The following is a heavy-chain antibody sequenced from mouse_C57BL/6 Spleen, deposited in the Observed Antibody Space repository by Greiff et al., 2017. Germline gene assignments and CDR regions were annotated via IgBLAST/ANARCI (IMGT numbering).Heavy chain of an antibody. J-gene: IGHJ4*01. CDR3: AREVYCCGSSYGAMDY. V-gene: IGHV1-81*01. CDR1: GFTFTSYG. CDR2: INPRSGNT. Sequence: VQLQQSGAELARPGASVKLSCTASGFTFTSYGISWVKQRTGQGLEWIGEINPRSGNTYYTAKFKGKATLTAAKSSSTAYLELRSLTSEDTAVYFGAREVYCCGSSYGAMDYWGQGTSVTVSS. D-gene: IGHD1-1*01.